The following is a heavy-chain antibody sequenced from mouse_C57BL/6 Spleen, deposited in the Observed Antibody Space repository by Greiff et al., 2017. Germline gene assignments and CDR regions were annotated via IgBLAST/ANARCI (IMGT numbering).Heavy chain of an antibody. J-gene: IGHJ4*01. CDR1: GYTFTDYN. D-gene: IGHD2-5*01. CDR2: INPNNGGT. V-gene: IGHV1-18*01. Sequence: EVQLQQSGPELVKPGASVKIPCKASGYTFTDYNMDWVKQSHGKSLEWIGDINPNNGGTIYNQKFKGKATLTVDKSSSTAYMELRSLTAEDTAVYYCARVSYSNYLYAMDYWGQGTSVTVSS. CDR3: ARVSYSNYLYAMDY.